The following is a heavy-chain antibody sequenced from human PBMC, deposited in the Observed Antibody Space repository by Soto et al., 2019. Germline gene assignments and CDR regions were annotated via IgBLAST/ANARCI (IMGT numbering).Heavy chain of an antibody. CDR3: ARDHGYCSSTSCSLAGYSFDY. D-gene: IGHD2-2*03. Sequence: PGGSLRLSCAASGFTFSSYWMHWVRQAPGKGLVWVSRINSDGSSTSYADSVKGRFTISRDNAKNTLYLQMNSLRAEDTAVYYCARDHGYCSSTSCSLAGYSFDYWGQGTLVTVSS. CDR2: INSDGSST. J-gene: IGHJ4*02. V-gene: IGHV3-74*01. CDR1: GFTFSSYW.